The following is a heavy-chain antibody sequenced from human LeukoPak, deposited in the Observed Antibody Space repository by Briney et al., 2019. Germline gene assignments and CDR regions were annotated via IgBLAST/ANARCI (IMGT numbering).Heavy chain of an antibody. V-gene: IGHV3-21*01. J-gene: IGHJ2*01. CDR2: ISSSSSYI. Sequence: GGSLRLSCAASGFTFSSYAMSWVRQAPGKGLEWVSSISSSSSYIYYADSVKGRFTISRDNAKNSLYLQMNSLRAEDTAVYYCARGAPKNWYFDLWGRGTLVTVSS. CDR3: ARGAPKNWYFDL. CDR1: GFTFSSYA.